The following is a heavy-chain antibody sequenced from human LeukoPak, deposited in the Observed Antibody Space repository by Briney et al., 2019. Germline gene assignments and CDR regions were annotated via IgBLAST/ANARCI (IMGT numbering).Heavy chain of an antibody. D-gene: IGHD3-16*01. Sequence: GGSLRLSCAASGFIFSNYGMHWVRQAPGKGLQWVAFIQYDESERFYADSVKGRFTISRDNSENTVHLQMNSLIAEDTALYHCARQMMESPHYYYMDIWSKGTSVTVSS. V-gene: IGHV3-30*02. CDR1: GFIFSNYG. J-gene: IGHJ6*03. CDR2: IQYDESER. CDR3: ARQMMESPHYYYMDI.